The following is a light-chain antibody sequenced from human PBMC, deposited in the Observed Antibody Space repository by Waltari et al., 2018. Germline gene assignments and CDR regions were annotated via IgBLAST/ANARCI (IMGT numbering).Light chain of an antibody. CDR2: DVN. CDR1: SSDVGGYKY. J-gene: IGLJ1*01. Sequence: QSALTQPASVSGSPGQSITISCTGTSSDVGGYKYVSWYQQHPDKAPKLMLYDVNNPPSGVSTRFSGSKSGNTASLTISSLQAEDEADYYCSSYTSSTIPVFGTGTKVTVL. CDR3: SSYTSSTIPV. V-gene: IGLV2-14*03.